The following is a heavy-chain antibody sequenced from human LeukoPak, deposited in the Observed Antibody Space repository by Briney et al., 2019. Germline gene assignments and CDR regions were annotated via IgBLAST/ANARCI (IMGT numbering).Heavy chain of an antibody. V-gene: IGHV3-48*01. CDR2: IGIDSGNT. CDR1: GFPFIEYS. CDR3: ARDHNYAFDN. D-gene: IGHD1-1*01. Sequence: PGGSLRLSCTASGFPFIEYSMNWVRQVPGKGLEWISYIGIDSGNTKYADSVRGRFTISADKAKNSLYLQMNSLRVEDTGVYYCARDHNYAFDNWGQGTLVSVAS. J-gene: IGHJ4*02.